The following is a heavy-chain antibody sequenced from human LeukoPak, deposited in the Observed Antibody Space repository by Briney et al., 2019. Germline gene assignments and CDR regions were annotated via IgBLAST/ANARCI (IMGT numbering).Heavy chain of an antibody. CDR3: ARDQYYYGSGSYYNGEAPTH. V-gene: IGHV4-39*07. CDR1: GGSINSTSYY. Sequence: SETLSLTCTDSGGSINSTSYYWGWIRQPPGKGLEWIGSIYYGGSTYYNPSLKSRVTILVDVDTSKNQFSLKLSSVTAADTAVYYCARDQYYYGSGSYYNGEAPTHWGQGTLVTVSS. D-gene: IGHD3-10*01. CDR2: IYYGGST. J-gene: IGHJ4*02.